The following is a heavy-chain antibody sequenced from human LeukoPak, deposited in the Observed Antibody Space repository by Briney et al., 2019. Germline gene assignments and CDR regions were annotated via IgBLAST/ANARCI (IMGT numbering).Heavy chain of an antibody. D-gene: IGHD5-24*01. V-gene: IGHV3-30-3*01. Sequence: PGGSLRLSCAASGFTFSSYAMHWVRQAPGKGLGWEAVISYDGSNKCYADSVKGRFTISRDNSKNTLYLQMNSLRAEDTAVYYCTRDRDGYNWYFDYWGQGTLVTVSS. CDR2: ISYDGSNK. CDR1: GFTFSSYA. CDR3: TRDRDGYNWYFDY. J-gene: IGHJ4*02.